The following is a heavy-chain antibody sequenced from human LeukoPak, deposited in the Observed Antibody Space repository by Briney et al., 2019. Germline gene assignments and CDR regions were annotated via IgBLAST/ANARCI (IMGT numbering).Heavy chain of an antibody. CDR1: GFTFTSSA. CDR3: ARELRPRVGAIMPFDY. D-gene: IGHD1-26*01. J-gene: IGHJ4*02. Sequence: GTSVKVSCKASGFTFTSSAMQWVRQARGQRLEWIGWIVVGSGNTNYAQKFQERVTITRDMSTSTAYMELRSLRSDDTAVYYCARELRPRVGAIMPFDYWGQGTLVTVSS. V-gene: IGHV1-58*02. CDR2: IVVGSGNT.